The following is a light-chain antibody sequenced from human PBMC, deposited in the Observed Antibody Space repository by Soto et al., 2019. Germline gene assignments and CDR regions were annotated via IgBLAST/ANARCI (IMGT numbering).Light chain of an antibody. CDR3: QQRSNWPLT. Sequence: EIVLTQSPATLSSSPGERATLSCRASQSVSSYLAWYQQKPAQDPRLLIYDASTRATGIPDRFSGSGSGTEFTLTISSLEPEDFAVYYCQQRSNWPLTFGGGTKVEIK. CDR2: DAS. CDR1: QSVSSY. J-gene: IGKJ4*01. V-gene: IGKV3-11*01.